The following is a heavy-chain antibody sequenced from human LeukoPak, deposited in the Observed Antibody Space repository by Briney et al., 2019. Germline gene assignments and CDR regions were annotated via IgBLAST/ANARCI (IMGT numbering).Heavy chain of an antibody. V-gene: IGHV4-34*01. J-gene: IGHJ6*03. Sequence: SETLSLTCAVYGGSFSGYYWSWIRQPPGKGLEWIGEINHSGSTNYNPSLKSRVTISVDTSKNQFSLKLSSVTAADTAVYYCARRAYRGYSYGRHQEGYYYYYMDVWGKGTTVTISS. CDR3: ARRAYRGYSYGRHQEGYYYYYMDV. CDR2: INHSGST. D-gene: IGHD5-18*01. CDR1: GGSFSGYY.